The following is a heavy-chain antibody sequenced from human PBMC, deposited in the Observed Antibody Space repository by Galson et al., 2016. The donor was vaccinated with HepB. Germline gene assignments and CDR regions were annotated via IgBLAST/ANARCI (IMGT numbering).Heavy chain of an antibody. CDR1: GGSFSGDY. J-gene: IGHJ6*02. V-gene: IGHV4-34*12. CDR2: IIPSGST. Sequence: SETLSLTCAVYGGSFSGDYWNWIRQPPGKGLEWIGEIIPSGSTKYNPSLKSRVTISVDTSKKQFSLNLRSVTAADTAVYYCARDRRKGHSYAYATDYHYYGMDVWGQGTTVTVS. D-gene: IGHD5-18*01. CDR3: ARDRRKGHSYAYATDYHYYGMDV.